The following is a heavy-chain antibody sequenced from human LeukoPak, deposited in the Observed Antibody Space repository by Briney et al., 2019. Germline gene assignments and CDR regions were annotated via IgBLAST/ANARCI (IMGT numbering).Heavy chain of an antibody. Sequence: ASVKVSCKASGYTFTSYDINWVRQAPGQGLEWMGFMNPNSGNTVYAQKFQGRVTMTRDTSISTAYMELSSLRSEDTAVYYCASGKWLRPLDAFDIWGQGTMVTVSS. CDR3: ASGKWLRPLDAFDI. CDR2: MNPNSGNT. V-gene: IGHV1-8*01. D-gene: IGHD5-12*01. CDR1: GYTFTSYD. J-gene: IGHJ3*02.